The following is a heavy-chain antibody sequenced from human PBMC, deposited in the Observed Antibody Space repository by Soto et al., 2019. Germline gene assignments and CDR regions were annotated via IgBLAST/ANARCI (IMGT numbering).Heavy chain of an antibody. CDR1: GFTSTNYV. Sequence: PGGSLRLSCAASGFTSTNYVMNWVRHAPGKGLEWVSSISGSGTTTFYADSVKGRFIISRDNSKNTLYLQMNSLRAEDTALYYCAKDRVGGVPDAFDIWGQGTMVT. V-gene: IGHV3-23*01. D-gene: IGHD2-8*01. CDR3: AKDRVGGVPDAFDI. CDR2: ISGSGTTT. J-gene: IGHJ3*02.